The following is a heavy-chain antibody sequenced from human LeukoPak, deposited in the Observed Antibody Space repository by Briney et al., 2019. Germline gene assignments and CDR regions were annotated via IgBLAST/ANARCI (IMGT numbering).Heavy chain of an antibody. D-gene: IGHD2-2*01. CDR2: IRYDGSNK. V-gene: IGHV3-30*02. Sequence: GGSLRLSCAASGFTFSSYGMHWVRQAPGKGLEWVAFIRYDGSNKYYADSVKGRFTISRDNSKNTLYLQMNSLRAEDTAVYYCASLDIVVVPAASGTGWFDPWGQGTLVTVSS. J-gene: IGHJ5*02. CDR3: ASLDIVVVPAASGTGWFDP. CDR1: GFTFSSYG.